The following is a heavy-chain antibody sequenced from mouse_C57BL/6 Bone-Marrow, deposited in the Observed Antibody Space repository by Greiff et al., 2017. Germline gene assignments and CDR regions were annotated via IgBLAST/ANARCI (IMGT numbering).Heavy chain of an antibody. CDR2: IYPGDGDT. J-gene: IGHJ3*01. D-gene: IGHD4-1*01. CDR3: ARSVGRFQFAY. V-gene: IGHV1-80*01. CDR1: GYAFSSYW. Sequence: QVQLKESGAELVQPGASVKISCKASGYAFSSYWMNWVKQRPGTGLEWIGQIYPGDGDTNYNGKFKGKATLTADKSSSTAYMQVSSLTAEDSAVYCCARSVGRFQFAYWGQGTLVTVSA.